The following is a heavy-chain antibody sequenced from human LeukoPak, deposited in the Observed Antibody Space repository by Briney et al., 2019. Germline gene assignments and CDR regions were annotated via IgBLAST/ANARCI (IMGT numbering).Heavy chain of an antibody. CDR2: ISGTGGST. D-gene: IGHD2-15*01. J-gene: IGHJ4*02. V-gene: IGHV3-23*01. CDR1: GFTFSSYA. Sequence: GGSPRLSCAASGFTFSSYAMTWVRQAPGKGLEWVSSISGTGGSTFYADSVKGRFTISRDNSKNTLYLQMNSLRAEDTAIYYCAKEREAYCSGGSCYGSDKLFPADYWGQGSLVTVSS. CDR3: AKEREAYCSGGSCYGSDKLFPADY.